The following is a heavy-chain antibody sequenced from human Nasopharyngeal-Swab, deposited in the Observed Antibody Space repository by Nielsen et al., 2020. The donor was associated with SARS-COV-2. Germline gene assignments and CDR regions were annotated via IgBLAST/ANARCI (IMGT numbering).Heavy chain of an antibody. Sequence: GGSLRLSCAASGFTFDDYGMHWVRQAPGKGLEWVSGISWDGLTIGYADSVKGRFTISRDNAQNSLYMQMNSLRVEDMAFYYCARDGRITIFGVVTADYYGMDVWGQGTTVTVSS. CDR3: ARDGRITIFGVVTADYYGMDV. CDR2: ISWDGLTI. J-gene: IGHJ6*02. V-gene: IGHV3-9*03. D-gene: IGHD3-3*01. CDR1: GFTFDDYG.